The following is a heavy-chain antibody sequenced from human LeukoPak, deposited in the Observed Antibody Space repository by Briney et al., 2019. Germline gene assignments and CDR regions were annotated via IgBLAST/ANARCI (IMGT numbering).Heavy chain of an antibody. CDR3: ARARRYDILTGYYDGDAKWFDP. CDR2: SYYSGST. Sequence: SETLSLTCTVSGGSISSYYWSWIRQPPGKGLEWIGYSYYSGSTNYNPSLKSRVTISVDTSKNQFSLKLSSVTAADTAVYYCARARRYDILTGYYDGDAKWFDPWGQGTLVTVSS. J-gene: IGHJ5*02. CDR1: GGSISSYY. D-gene: IGHD3-9*01. V-gene: IGHV4-59*01.